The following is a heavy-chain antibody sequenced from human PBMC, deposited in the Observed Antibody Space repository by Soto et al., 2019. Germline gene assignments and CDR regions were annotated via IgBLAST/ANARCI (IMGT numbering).Heavy chain of an antibody. CDR3: ARSGSSTSCYDY. CDR2: IRKQANIYTT. CDR1: GFTFSDHY. V-gene: IGHV3-72*01. D-gene: IGHD2-2*01. Sequence: GSLRLSCVGSGFTFSDHYIDWVRQAPGKGLEWVGRIRKQANIYTTHYAASVKGRFTISRDDPKNSLYLQMNSLKTEDTAVYYCARSGSSTSCYDYWGQGTLVTVSS. J-gene: IGHJ4*02.